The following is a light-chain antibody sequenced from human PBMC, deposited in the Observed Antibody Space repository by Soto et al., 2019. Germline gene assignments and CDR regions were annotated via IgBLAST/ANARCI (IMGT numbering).Light chain of an antibody. V-gene: IGLV2-14*01. CDR1: SSDVGGYNY. Sequence: QSALTQPASVSGSPGQSITISCTGTSSDVGGYNYVSWYQQHPGKAPKLMIYDVSNRPSGVSNRFSGSKSGNTASLTISGLHAEDEADYYCSSYTSSSTLYVFGTGTQLTVL. CDR3: SSYTSSSTLYV. J-gene: IGLJ1*01. CDR2: DVS.